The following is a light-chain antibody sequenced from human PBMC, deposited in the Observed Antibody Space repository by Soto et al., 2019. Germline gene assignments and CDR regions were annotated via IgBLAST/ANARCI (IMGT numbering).Light chain of an antibody. J-gene: IGLJ1*01. Sequence: QSVLTQPASVSGSPGQSITISCTGTSSDVGSYNLVSWYQQHPGKAPKLMIYEVSKRPSGVSNRFSGSKSGNTASLTISGLQAEDEADYYSSSYTSSSTLVSGTGTKVTDL. CDR3: SSYTSSSTLV. CDR1: SSDVGSYNL. V-gene: IGLV2-14*02. CDR2: EVS.